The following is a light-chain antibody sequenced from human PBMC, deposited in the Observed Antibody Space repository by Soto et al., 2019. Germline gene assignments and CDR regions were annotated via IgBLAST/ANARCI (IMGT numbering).Light chain of an antibody. CDR2: DNN. CDR1: SSNIGNHY. Sequence: QSVLTQPPSVSAAPGQTVTISCSGSSSNIGNHYVSWYQQFPGTAPKLLLYDNNERPSGIPDRFSGSKSGTSATLGITGLQTGYEADYYCAAWDNSLNVILFDGGTKVTVL. J-gene: IGLJ2*01. CDR3: AAWDNSLNVIL. V-gene: IGLV1-51*01.